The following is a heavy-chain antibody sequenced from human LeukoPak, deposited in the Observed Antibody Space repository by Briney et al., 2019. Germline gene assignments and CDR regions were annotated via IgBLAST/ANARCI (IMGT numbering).Heavy chain of an antibody. CDR3: ARGVRWHDFDS. D-gene: IGHD4-23*01. J-gene: IGHJ4*02. Sequence: GGSLRLSCAASGFAVGSSYMSWVRQAPGRGLEWISVLYSGGTTYYADSVEGRFTISRDNSNNTLLLQMNSLRVEDTAVYYCARGVRWHDFDSWGQGTLVTVSS. CDR2: LYSGGTT. CDR1: GFAVGSSY. V-gene: IGHV3-53*01.